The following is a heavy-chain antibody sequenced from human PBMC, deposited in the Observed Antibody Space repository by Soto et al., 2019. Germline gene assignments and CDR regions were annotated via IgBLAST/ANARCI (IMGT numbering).Heavy chain of an antibody. J-gene: IGHJ4*02. D-gene: IGHD4-17*01. Sequence: PGGSLRLSCAASGFTFSSYAMSWVRQAPGKGLEWVSAISGSGGSTYYADSVKGRFTISRGNSKNTLYLQMNSLRAEDTAVYYCAKAHYGGNSELYYWGQGTLVTVSS. CDR3: AKAHYGGNSELYY. V-gene: IGHV3-23*01. CDR2: ISGSGGST. CDR1: GFTFSSYA.